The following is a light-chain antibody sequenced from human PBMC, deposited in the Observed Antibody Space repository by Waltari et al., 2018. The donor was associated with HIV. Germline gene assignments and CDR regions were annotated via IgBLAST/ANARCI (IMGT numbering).Light chain of an antibody. Sequence: QSVLTPPPSTSGTPGQRVTIPCSGSSSNIGSNTLNWYQHLPGTAPKLLTYGNNQRPSGVPDRFSGSKSGTSASLAISGLQSGDEADYYCAAWDDSLNGLWVFGGGTKLTVL. CDR2: GNN. CDR3: AAWDDSLNGLWV. J-gene: IGLJ3*02. V-gene: IGLV1-44*01. CDR1: SSNIGSNT.